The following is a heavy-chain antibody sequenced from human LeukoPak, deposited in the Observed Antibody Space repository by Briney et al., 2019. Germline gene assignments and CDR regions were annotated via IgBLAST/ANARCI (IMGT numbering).Heavy chain of an antibody. CDR2: IYYSGST. D-gene: IGHD6-19*01. J-gene: IGHJ3*02. V-gene: IGHV4-39*01. CDR1: GGSISSSSYY. CDR3: ARPLAGIAVADDAFDI. Sequence: KPSETLSLTYTVSGGSISSSSYYWGWIRQPPGKGLEWIGSIYYSGSTYYNPSLKSRVTISVDTSKNQFSLKLSSVTAADTAVYYCARPLAGIAVADDAFDIWGQGTMVTVSS.